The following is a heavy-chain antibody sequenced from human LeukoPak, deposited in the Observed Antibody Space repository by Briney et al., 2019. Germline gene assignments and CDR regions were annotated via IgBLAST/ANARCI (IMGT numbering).Heavy chain of an antibody. CDR2: ISSSGSTI. CDR1: GFTFSDYY. V-gene: IGHV3-11*01. CDR3: ARARRYGSGSAGNDY. Sequence: GGSLRLSCAASGFTFSDYYMSWIRQAPGKGLEWVSYISSSGSTIYYADSVRGRFTISRDNSKNTLYLQMNSLRAEDTAVYYCARARRYGSGSAGNDYWGQGTLVTVSS. D-gene: IGHD3-10*01. J-gene: IGHJ4*02.